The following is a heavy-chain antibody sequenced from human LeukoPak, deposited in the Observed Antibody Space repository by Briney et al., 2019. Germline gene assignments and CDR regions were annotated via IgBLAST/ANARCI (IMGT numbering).Heavy chain of an antibody. CDR2: ISRSSSYI. V-gene: IGHV3-21*01. CDR1: GFTFSNYN. D-gene: IGHD6-19*01. CDR3: ARDMSSGWYSDFDY. Sequence: GGSLRLSCAASGFTFSNYNMNWVRQAPGKGLEWVSSISRSSSYIYYADSVKGRFTISRDNAKNSLYLQMNSLRAEDTAVYYCARDMSSGWYSDFDYWGQGTLVTVSS. J-gene: IGHJ4*02.